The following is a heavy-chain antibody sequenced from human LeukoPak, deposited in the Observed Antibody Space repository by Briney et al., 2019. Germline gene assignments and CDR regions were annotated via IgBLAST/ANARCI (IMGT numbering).Heavy chain of an antibody. D-gene: IGHD2-15*01. J-gene: IGHJ4*02. CDR1: GGSIRTSSYY. Sequence: SETLSLTCTVSGGSIRTSSYYWGWIRQPPGKGLEWIGSIYYTGSTYYNPSLKSRVTISVDTSKNQFSLMVSSVTAADTAVYYCAQVVVVAATPPQYYFDYWGKGTLVTVSS. V-gene: IGHV4-39*01. CDR2: IYYTGST. CDR3: AQVVVVAATPPQYYFDY.